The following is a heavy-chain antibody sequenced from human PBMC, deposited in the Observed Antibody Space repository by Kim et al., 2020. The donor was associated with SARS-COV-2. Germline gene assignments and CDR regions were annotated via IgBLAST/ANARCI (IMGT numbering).Heavy chain of an antibody. CDR3: AREVSGWSGYPRAAFDI. Sequence: SETLSLTCTVSGGSISSYYWSWIRQPPGKGLEWIGYIYYSGSTNYNPSLKSRVTISVDTSKNQFSLKLSSVTAADTAVYYCAREVSGWSGYPRAAFDIWGQGTMVTVSS. D-gene: IGHD3-3*01. J-gene: IGHJ3*02. V-gene: IGHV4-59*01. CDR2: IYYSGST. CDR1: GGSISSYY.